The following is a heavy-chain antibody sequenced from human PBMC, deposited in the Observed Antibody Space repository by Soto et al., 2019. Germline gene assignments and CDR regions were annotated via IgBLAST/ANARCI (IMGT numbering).Heavy chain of an antibody. J-gene: IGHJ4*02. CDR3: ARETGYRSQPDY. Sequence: QVQLVESGGGVVQPGRSLRLSCAASGFTFSSYGMHWVRQAPGKGLEWVAVIWYDGSNKYYADSVKGRFTISRDNSKNTLYLQMISLRDEDTAVYYCARETGYRSQPDYWGQGTLVTVSS. D-gene: IGHD6-19*01. V-gene: IGHV3-33*01. CDR2: IWYDGSNK. CDR1: GFTFSSYG.